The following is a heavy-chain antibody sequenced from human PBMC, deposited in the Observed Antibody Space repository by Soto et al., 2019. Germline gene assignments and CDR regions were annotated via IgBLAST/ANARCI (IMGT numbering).Heavy chain of an antibody. V-gene: IGHV1-46*01. CDR2: INPSGGST. J-gene: IGHJ5*02. CDR3: ARDGVVVAARRGGWFDP. D-gene: IGHD2-15*01. CDR1: GYTFTSYY. Sequence: QVQLVQSGAEVKKPGASVKVSCKASGYTFTSYYMHWVRQAPGQGLEWMGIINPSGGSTSYAQKFQGRVTMTRDTSTSTVYMELSSMRSEDTAVYYCARDGVVVAARRGGWFDPWGQGTLVTVSS.